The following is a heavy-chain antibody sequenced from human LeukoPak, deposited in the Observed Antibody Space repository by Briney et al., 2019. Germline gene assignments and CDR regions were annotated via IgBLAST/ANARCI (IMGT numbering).Heavy chain of an antibody. CDR2: VYHSGST. V-gene: IGHV4-38-2*01. CDR1: GSSIRTGYY. Sequence: ASETLSLTCGVSGSSIRTGYYWGWVRQPPGQGLEWIGSVYHSGSTYYNPSLKSRVNILVDTSKNQFSLRLTSVTAADTAVYYCARSYFSLGAFDIWGQGTMVTVSS. CDR3: ARSYFSLGAFDI. D-gene: IGHD2/OR15-2a*01. J-gene: IGHJ3*02.